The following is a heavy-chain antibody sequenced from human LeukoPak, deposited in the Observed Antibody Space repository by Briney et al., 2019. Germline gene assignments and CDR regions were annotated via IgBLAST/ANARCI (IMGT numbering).Heavy chain of an antibody. Sequence: GASVKVSCKASGYTFTNYDINWVRQATGQGLERMGWMNPNSGNTGYAQKFQGRVTMTRNTSISTAYMELSSLRSEDTAVYYCASSKVPAATYTGLYYYYGMDVWGQGTTVTVSS. D-gene: IGHD2-2*01. V-gene: IGHV1-8*01. J-gene: IGHJ6*02. CDR3: ASSKVPAATYTGLYYYYGMDV. CDR1: GYTFTNYD. CDR2: MNPNSGNT.